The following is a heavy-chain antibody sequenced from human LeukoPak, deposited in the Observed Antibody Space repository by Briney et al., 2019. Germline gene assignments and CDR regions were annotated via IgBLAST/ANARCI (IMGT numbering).Heavy chain of an antibody. CDR2: IIPIFGTA. CDR1: GGTFSSYA. Sequence: GASVKVSCKASGGTFSSYAISWVRQAPGQGLEWMGGIIPIFGTANYAQKLQGRVTMTTDTSTSTAYMELSSLRSEDTAVYYCVSRIFGSDFDYWGQGTLVTVSS. CDR3: VSRIFGSDFDY. V-gene: IGHV1-69*05. J-gene: IGHJ4*02. D-gene: IGHD3-3*02.